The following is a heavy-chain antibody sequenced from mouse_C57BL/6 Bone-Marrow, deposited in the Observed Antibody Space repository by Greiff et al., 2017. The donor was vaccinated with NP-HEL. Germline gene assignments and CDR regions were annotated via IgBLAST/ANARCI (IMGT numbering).Heavy chain of an antibody. CDR1: GFTFSSYA. CDR2: ISDGGSYT. V-gene: IGHV5-4*01. J-gene: IGHJ2*01. D-gene: IGHD1-1*01. CDR3: ARDCYYGSSYYFDY. Sequence: EVQRVESGGGLVKPGGSLKLSCAASGFTFSSYAMSWVRQTPEKRLEWVATISDGGSYTYYPDNVKGRFTISRDNAKNNLYLQMSHLKSEDTAMYYCARDCYYGSSYYFDYWGQGTTLTVSS.